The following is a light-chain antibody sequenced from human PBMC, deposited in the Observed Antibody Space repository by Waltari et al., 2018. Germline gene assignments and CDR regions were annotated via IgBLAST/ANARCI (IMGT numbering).Light chain of an antibody. CDR2: TVS. CDR1: QNITRY. V-gene: IGKV1-39*01. CDR3: QQSYDYPFT. Sequence: DIQMTQSPSPLSASVGDRVTTCYRATQNITRYLNWYQQKPGKAPNLLIHTVSKLHSGVPSRFSGSGSGTDFTLAISSLQPEDFASYYCQQSYDYPFTFGPGTTVDLK. J-gene: IGKJ3*01.